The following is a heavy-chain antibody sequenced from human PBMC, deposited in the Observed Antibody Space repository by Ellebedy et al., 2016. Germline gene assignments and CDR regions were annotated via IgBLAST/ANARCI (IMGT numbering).Heavy chain of an antibody. J-gene: IGHJ4*02. V-gene: IGHV1-18*04. CDR2: VNTFSGNT. CDR3: AKTSGWGYGEN. D-gene: IGHD3-10*01. CDR1: GYTFTTFC. Sequence: ASVKVSXXASGYTFTTFCITWVRQHPAQGLEWMGFVNTFSGNTKFAQKFQGRVSMTTDSSTHTAYMDLRSLRSDDTAMYYCAKTSGWGYGENWGQGTLVTVSS.